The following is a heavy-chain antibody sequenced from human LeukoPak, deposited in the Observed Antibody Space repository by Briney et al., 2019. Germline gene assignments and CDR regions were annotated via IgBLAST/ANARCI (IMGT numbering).Heavy chain of an antibody. CDR3: ARSGGYGLFDY. Sequence: SETLSLTCTVSGGSISVSSYYWGWIRQPPGKGLEWIGSICYSGSTYYSPSLKSRVTISVDTSQNQFSLKLSSVTAADTAVYYCARSGGYGLFDYWGQGILVTVSS. D-gene: IGHD6-25*01. V-gene: IGHV4-39*01. J-gene: IGHJ4*02. CDR2: ICYSGST. CDR1: GGSISVSSYY.